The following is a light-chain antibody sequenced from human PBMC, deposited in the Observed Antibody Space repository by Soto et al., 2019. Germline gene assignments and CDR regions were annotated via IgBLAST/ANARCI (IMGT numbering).Light chain of an antibody. Sequence: QSVVTQPPSASGTPGQRVTISCSGSASNIGSNPVNWYQHLPGTAPKLLIYSSSHRPSGVPDRFSGSKSGTSASLAISGLQSGDEADYYCAAWDVSLNVVVFSGGTKVTVL. CDR3: AAWDVSLNVVV. J-gene: IGLJ2*01. V-gene: IGLV1-44*01. CDR2: SSS. CDR1: ASNIGSNP.